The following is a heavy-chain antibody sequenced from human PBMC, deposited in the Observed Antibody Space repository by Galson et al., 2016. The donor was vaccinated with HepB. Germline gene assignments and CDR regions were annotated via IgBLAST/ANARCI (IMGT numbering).Heavy chain of an antibody. CDR3: ARDHCTGGVCYSSPWYYGMDV. CDR2: ISYSGST. J-gene: IGHJ6*02. D-gene: IGHD2-8*02. CDR1: GGSISSGYYY. Sequence: TLSLTCTVSGGSISSGYYYWSWIRQLPGKGLEWIGYISYSGSTDYNPSLPSRVTISADTSKNQFSLMLSSVTAADSAVYFCARDHCTGGVCYSSPWYYGMDVWGQGTTVTVSS. V-gene: IGHV4-31*03.